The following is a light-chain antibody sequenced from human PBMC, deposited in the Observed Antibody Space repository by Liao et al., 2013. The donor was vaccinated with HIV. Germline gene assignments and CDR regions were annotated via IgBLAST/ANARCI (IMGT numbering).Light chain of an antibody. Sequence: SYELTQPPSVSVSPGQTANITCSGDKLEDKYVCWYQQKPGQSPVLVMYQDDKRPSGIPERFSGSNSGNTATLTISRVEAGDEADYYCQVWDSSSALSGVFGGGTKLTVL. J-gene: IGLJ3*02. CDR3: QVWDSSSALSGV. V-gene: IGLV3-1*01. CDR2: QDD. CDR1: KLEDKY.